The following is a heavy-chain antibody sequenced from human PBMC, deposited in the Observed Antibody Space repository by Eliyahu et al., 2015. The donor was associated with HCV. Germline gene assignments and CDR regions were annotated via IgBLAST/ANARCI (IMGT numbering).Heavy chain of an antibody. D-gene: IGHD6-19*01. CDR1: XXTFTGYY. Sequence: QEQLVQSGAEVXKPGASVKVSCKASXXTFTGYYMPWVRQAPGQGLEWMGWINPNSGGTNYAQKFQGRVTMTRDTSISAVYMELSRLRSDDTAMYYCARRYSSAWYSLTASYYFDYWGQGTLVTVSS. V-gene: IGHV1-2*02. J-gene: IGHJ4*02. CDR3: ARRYSSAWYSLTASYYFDY. CDR2: INPNSGGT.